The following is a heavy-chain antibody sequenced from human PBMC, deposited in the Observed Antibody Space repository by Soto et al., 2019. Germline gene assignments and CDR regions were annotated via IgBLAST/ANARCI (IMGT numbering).Heavy chain of an antibody. CDR2: IYWDDSK. D-gene: IGHD1-1*01. CDR1: GFTLNTHGMG. J-gene: IGHJ4*02. V-gene: IGHV2-5*02. CDR3: AQQYNWHFDH. Sequence: QITLEESGPTLVKATQTLTLTCALSGFTLNTHGMGVAWVRQPPGKALEWLALIYWDDSKYYSPSLESRLTVTKVTSKNPVVLTTTNMDPGDTATYFCAQQYNWHFDHWGRGTLITVSS.